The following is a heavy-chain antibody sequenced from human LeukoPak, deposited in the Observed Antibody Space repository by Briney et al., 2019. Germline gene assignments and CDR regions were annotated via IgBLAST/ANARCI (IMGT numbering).Heavy chain of an antibody. V-gene: IGHV3-23*01. CDR1: GFTFSSNA. Sequence: GGSLRLSCAASGFTFSSNAMSWVRQAPGKGLEWVSAISGSGGSTDYADSVKGRFTISRDNSKNTLYLQMNSLRAEDTAVYYCAKFSGSSTLQYFQHWGQGTLVTVSS. CDR3: AKFSGSSTLQYFQH. J-gene: IGHJ1*01. CDR2: ISGSGGST. D-gene: IGHD1-26*01.